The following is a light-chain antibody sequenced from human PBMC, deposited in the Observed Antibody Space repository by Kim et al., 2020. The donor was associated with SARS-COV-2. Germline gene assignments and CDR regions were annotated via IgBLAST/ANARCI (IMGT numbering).Light chain of an antibody. CDR1: QSINTN. Sequence: VSPGERATLSCRASQSINTNLAWYQQKFGQAPRLIVYGASTRATGIPARFSGSGSGTEFTLSISGLQSEDSAIYFCQQYNSWPPYTFGQGTKLEI. V-gene: IGKV3-15*01. CDR3: QQYNSWPPYT. J-gene: IGKJ2*01. CDR2: GAS.